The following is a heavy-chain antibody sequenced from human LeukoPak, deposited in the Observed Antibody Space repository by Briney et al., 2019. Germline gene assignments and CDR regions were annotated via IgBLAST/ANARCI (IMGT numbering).Heavy chain of an antibody. CDR2: IYTSGST. V-gene: IGHV4-61*02. CDR1: GGSISSGSYY. CDR3: ARRTPRGGATTYAFDI. J-gene: IGHJ3*02. D-gene: IGHD1-26*01. Sequence: SETLSLTCTVSGGSISSGSYYWSWNRQPAGKGLEWIGRIYTSGSTNYNPSLKSRVTISVDTSKNQFSLKLSSVTAADTAVYYCARRTPRGGATTYAFDIWGQGAMVTVSS.